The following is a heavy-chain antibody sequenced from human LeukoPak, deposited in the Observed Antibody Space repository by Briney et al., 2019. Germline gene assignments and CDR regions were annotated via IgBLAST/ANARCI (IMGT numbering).Heavy chain of an antibody. Sequence: ASVKVSCKASGYTFTGYYMHWVRQAPGQGLEWMGWINPNSGGTNYAQKFQGRVTMTRDTSISTAYMELSRLRSDDTAVYYCAREAIFGVVISSAGAFDIWGQGTMVTVSS. CDR2: INPNSGGT. J-gene: IGHJ3*02. CDR1: GYTFTGYY. CDR3: AREAIFGVVISSAGAFDI. V-gene: IGHV1-2*02. D-gene: IGHD3-3*01.